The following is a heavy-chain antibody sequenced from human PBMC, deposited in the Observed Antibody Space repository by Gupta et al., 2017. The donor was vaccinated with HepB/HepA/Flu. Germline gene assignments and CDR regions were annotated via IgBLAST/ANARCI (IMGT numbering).Heavy chain of an antibody. CDR3: ARVARAARPYYYGMDV. D-gene: IGHD6-6*01. CDR1: GFPFTRSS. V-gene: IGHV3-21*01. CDR2: ISSSSSYI. J-gene: IGHJ6*02. Sequence: VQLVESGGGLVKPGGSLRPPCAASGFPFTRSSMHWVRQAPGKGLEWVSSISSSSSYIYYADSVKGRFTISRDNAKNSLYLQMNSLRAEDTAVYYCARVARAARPYYYGMDVWGQGTTVTVSS.